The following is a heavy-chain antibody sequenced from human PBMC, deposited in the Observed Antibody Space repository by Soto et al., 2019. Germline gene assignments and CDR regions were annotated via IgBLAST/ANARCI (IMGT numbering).Heavy chain of an antibody. CDR3: AIYYYDSSGMYYFDC. V-gene: IGHV1-69*13. J-gene: IGHJ4*02. Sequence: ASVKVSCKASGGTFSSYAISWVRQAPGQGLEWMGGIIPIFGTAKYAQKFQGRVTITADESTSTAYMELSSLRSEDTAVYYCAIYYYDSSGMYYFDCWGQGTLVTVSS. CDR1: GGTFSSYA. D-gene: IGHD3-22*01. CDR2: IIPIFGTA.